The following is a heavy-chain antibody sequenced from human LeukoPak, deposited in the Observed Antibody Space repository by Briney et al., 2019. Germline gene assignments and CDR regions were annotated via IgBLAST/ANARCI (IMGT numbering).Heavy chain of an antibody. D-gene: IGHD3-16*01. CDR1: GFTFSSHG. V-gene: IGHV3-33*01. J-gene: IGHJ5*02. CDR3: VREGGAHRFDP. CDR2: IWYDGRNK. Sequence: GGSLRLSCAASGFTFSSHGMHWVRQAPGKGLEWVAVIWYDGRNKYYADSVKGRFIISRDNSQNTLYLQMNSLRAEDTAVYHCVREGGAHRFDPWGQGTLVTVSS.